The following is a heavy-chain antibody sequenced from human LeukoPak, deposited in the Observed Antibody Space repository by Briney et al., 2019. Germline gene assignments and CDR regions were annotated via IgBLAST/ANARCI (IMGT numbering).Heavy chain of an antibody. D-gene: IGHD6-19*01. CDR1: GFTFSDYY. CDR2: ISSSGSTI. V-gene: IGHV3-11*04. Sequence: GGSLRLSCAASGFTFSDYYRSWIRQAPGKGLEWVSYISSSGSTIYYADSVKGRFTISRDNAKNSLYLQMNSLRAEDTAVYYCARVGSGRHPSSMYCPPPGCPPYKPWNYWGQGTLVTVSS. J-gene: IGHJ4*02. CDR3: ARVGSGRHPSSMYCPPPGCPPYKPWNY.